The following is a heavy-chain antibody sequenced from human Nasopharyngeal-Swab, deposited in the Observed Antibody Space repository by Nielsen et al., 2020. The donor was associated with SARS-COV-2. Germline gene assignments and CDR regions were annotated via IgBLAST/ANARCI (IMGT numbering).Heavy chain of an antibody. D-gene: IGHD3-22*01. V-gene: IGHV3-7*01. CDR1: GFTFSSYW. J-gene: IGHJ6*02. CDR3: ARDSKPGGGYYSLYYYNYYGMDV. Sequence: GGSLRLSCAASGFTFSSYWMSWVRQAPGKGLEWVANIKKDGSEKYYVDSVKGRFTISRDNAKKSLYLQMNSPRAEDTAVYYCARDSKPGGGYYSLYYYNYYGMDVWGQGTTVTVSS. CDR2: IKKDGSEK.